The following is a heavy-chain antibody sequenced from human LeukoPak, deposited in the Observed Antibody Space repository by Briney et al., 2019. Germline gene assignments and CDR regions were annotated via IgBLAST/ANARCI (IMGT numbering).Heavy chain of an antibody. J-gene: IGHJ4*02. D-gene: IGHD5-18*01. CDR2: TSSSDAGT. V-gene: IGHV3-23*01. CDR1: GFSLSSYA. Sequence: PGGSLRLSCAASGFSLSSYAMSWVRQAPGKGLEWVSATSSSDAGTYHAESVRGRFTISRDNSKNTLYLQMNSLRADDAAVYYCARADWDTAMIDYWGQGTLVTVSS. CDR3: ARADWDTAMIDY.